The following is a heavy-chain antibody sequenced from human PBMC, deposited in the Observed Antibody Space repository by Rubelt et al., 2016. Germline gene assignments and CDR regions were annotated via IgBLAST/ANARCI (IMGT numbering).Heavy chain of an antibody. J-gene: IGHJ6*02. Sequence: IGSIYYSGSTYYNPSLKSRVTISVDTSKNQFSLKLSSVTAADTAVYYCARSSDPYYYGMDVWGQGTTVTASS. D-gene: IGHD3-10*01. CDR2: IYYSGST. CDR3: ARSSDPYYYGMDV. V-gene: IGHV4-39*01.